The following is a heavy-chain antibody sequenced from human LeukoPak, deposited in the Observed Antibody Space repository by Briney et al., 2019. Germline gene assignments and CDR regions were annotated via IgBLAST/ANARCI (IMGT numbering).Heavy chain of an antibody. J-gene: IGHJ3*02. CDR2: IRYDGSNK. CDR1: GFTFSSYG. V-gene: IGHV3-30*02. Sequence: GGSLRLSCAASGFTFSSYGMHWVRQAPGKGLEWVAFIRYDGSNKYYADSVKGRFTISRDNSKNTLYLQMNSLRAEDTAVYYCAEPRDGYKGAFDIWGQGTMVTVSS. CDR3: AEPRDGYKGAFDI. D-gene: IGHD5-24*01.